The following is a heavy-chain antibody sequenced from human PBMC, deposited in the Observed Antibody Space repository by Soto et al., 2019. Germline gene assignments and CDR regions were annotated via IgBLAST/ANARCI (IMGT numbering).Heavy chain of an antibody. V-gene: IGHV1-8*01. J-gene: IGHJ6*03. CDR1: GYTFTSYD. CDR2: MNPNSGNT. Sequence: QVQLVQSGAEVKKPGASVKVSCKASGYTFTSYDINWVRQATGQGLEWMGWMNPNSGNTGYAQKFQGRVTMTRNTSISTAYMELSSLRSEDTAVYYCARGGYDFWSGYSDYYYYYMDVWGKGTTVTVSS. D-gene: IGHD3-3*01. CDR3: ARGGYDFWSGYSDYYYYYMDV.